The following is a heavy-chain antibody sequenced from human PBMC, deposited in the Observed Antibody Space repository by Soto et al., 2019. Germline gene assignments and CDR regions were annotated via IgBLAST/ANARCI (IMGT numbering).Heavy chain of an antibody. CDR3: AREQRGWGFDY. J-gene: IGHJ4*02. CDR2: LNHSGST. V-gene: IGHV4-34*01. D-gene: IGHD3-10*01. Sequence: QVQLQQWGAGLLKPSETLSLTCAVYGGSFSGYYWSWIRQPPGKGLEWIGELNHSGSTNYNPSLKSRVTISVDTSKNQFSLKLSSVTAADTAVYYCAREQRGWGFDYWGQGTLVTVSS. CDR1: GGSFSGYY.